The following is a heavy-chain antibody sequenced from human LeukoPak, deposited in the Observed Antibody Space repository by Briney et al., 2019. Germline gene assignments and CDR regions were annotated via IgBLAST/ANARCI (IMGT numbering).Heavy chain of an antibody. Sequence: PSETLSLTCTVSGGSISSYYWSWIRQPPGKGLEWIGYIYYSGSTHYNPSLKSRVTISVDTSKNQFSLKLSSVTAADTAVYYCARGFYNWNDGVDYWGQGTLVTVSS. CDR1: GGSISSYY. CDR3: ARGFYNWNDGVDY. V-gene: IGHV4-59*01. D-gene: IGHD1-20*01. J-gene: IGHJ4*02. CDR2: IYYSGST.